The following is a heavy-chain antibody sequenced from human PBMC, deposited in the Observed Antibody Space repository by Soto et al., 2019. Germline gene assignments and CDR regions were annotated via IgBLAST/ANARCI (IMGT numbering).Heavy chain of an antibody. V-gene: IGHV1-46*01. CDR3: ARDGSYDSSGYNYGMDV. D-gene: IGHD3-22*01. CDR1: GYTFTSYY. CDR2: INPSGGST. J-gene: IGHJ6*02. Sequence: QVQLVQSGAEVKKPGASVKVSCKASGYTFTSYYMHWVRQAPGQGLEWMGIINPSGGSTSYAQKFQGRVTMTRDTSTSTVYMELSSLRSEDTAVYYCARDGSYDSSGYNYGMDVWGQGTTVTVSS.